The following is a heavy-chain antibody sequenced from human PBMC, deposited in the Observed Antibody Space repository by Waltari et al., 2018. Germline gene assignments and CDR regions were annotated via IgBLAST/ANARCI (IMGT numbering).Heavy chain of an antibody. D-gene: IGHD6-19*01. CDR1: GFTFSTYG. Sequence: EVQLLESGGGLVQPGESLRLSCAASGFTFSTYGMSWVRPAPGKGREGVSGSYSGDTTDYAESVKGRLTISRDNAKNTVYLRMNSLRAEDTAVYYCARVVSSGYPDIWGQGTMVTVSS. CDR2: SYSGDTT. CDR3: ARVVSSGYPDI. V-gene: IGHV3-23*03. J-gene: IGHJ3*02.